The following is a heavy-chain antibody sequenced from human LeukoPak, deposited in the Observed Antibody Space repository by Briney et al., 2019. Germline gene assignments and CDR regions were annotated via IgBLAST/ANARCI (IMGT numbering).Heavy chain of an antibody. CDR3: AREIDSGSYSGGFDY. V-gene: IGHV4-59*06. Sequence: NSSETLSLTCTVSGGSIRTYYWSWIRQPAGKGLEWIGYIYYSGSTYYNPSLKSRVTISVDTSKNQFSLKLSSVTAADTAVYYCAREIDSGSYSGGFDYWGQGTLVTVSS. J-gene: IGHJ4*02. CDR1: GGSIRTYY. D-gene: IGHD1-26*01. CDR2: IYYSGST.